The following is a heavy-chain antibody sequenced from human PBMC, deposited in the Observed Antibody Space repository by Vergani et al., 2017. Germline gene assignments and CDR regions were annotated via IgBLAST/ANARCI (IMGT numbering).Heavy chain of an antibody. CDR1: GGSFSGYY. CDR2: INHSGST. V-gene: IGHV4-34*01. Sequence: QVQLQQWGAGLLKPSETLSLTCAVYGGSFSGYYWSWIRQPPGKGLEWIGEINHSGSTNYNPSLKSRVTISVDTSKNQFSLKLNSVTAADTAVYYCARGNRQQLVSRWGQGTLVTVSS. D-gene: IGHD6-13*01. CDR3: ARGNRQQLVSR. J-gene: IGHJ4*02.